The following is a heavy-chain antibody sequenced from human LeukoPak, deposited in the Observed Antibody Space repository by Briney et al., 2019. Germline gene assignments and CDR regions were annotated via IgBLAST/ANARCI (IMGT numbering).Heavy chain of an antibody. CDR1: GFTFSSYE. CDR3: ARDILNGMSMAYYFDY. CDR2: ISSSGSTI. Sequence: GGSLRLSCAASGFTFSSYEMNWFRQAPGKGLERVSYISSSGSTIYYADSVKGRFTISRDNAENSLYLQMNSLRAEDTAVYYCARDILNGMSMAYYFDYWGQGTLVTVSS. V-gene: IGHV3-48*03. D-gene: IGHD3-10*01. J-gene: IGHJ4*02.